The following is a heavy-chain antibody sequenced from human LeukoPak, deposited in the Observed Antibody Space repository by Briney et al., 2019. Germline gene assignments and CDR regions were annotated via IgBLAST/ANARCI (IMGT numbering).Heavy chain of an antibody. CDR3: ARYGSGSYYNIPYYFDY. V-gene: IGHV4-59*01. D-gene: IGHD3-10*01. J-gene: IGHJ4*02. CDR1: GGSISSYY. CDR2: IYYSGST. Sequence: PSETLSLTCTVSGGSISSYYWSWIRQPPGKGLEWIGYIYYSGSTNYNPSLKSRVTISVDTSKNQFSLKLSSVTAADTAVYYCARYGSGSYYNIPYYFDYWGQGTLVTVSS.